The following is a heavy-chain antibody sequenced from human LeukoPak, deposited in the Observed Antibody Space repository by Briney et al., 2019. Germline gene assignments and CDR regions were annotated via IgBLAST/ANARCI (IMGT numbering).Heavy chain of an antibody. D-gene: IGHD6-25*01. J-gene: IGHJ2*01. CDR3: ARVSASSDIYSFWYFDL. CDR2: INHSGST. V-gene: IGHV4-34*01. CDR1: GGSFSGYY. Sequence: SETLSLTCAVYGGSFSGYYWSWIRQPPGKGLEWIGEINHSGSTYYNPSLKSRVTISVDTSKNQFSLKLSSVTAADTAVYYCARVSASSDIYSFWYFDLWGRGTLVTVSS.